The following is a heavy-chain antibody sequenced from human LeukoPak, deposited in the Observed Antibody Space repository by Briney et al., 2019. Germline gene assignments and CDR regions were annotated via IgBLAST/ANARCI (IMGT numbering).Heavy chain of an antibody. CDR3: ATTSRGDSDSSGYYSY. CDR1: DGSLSGSF. V-gene: IGHV4-34*01. CDR2: ITHSGGT. D-gene: IGHD3-22*01. J-gene: IGHJ4*02. Sequence: SETLSLTCTVFDGSLSGSFWTWIRQPPGKGLEWIAEITHSGGTNYNPSLKSRLTISVDTSKNQFSMKPSSVTAADTAVYFCATTSRGDSDSSGYYSYWGQGTLVTVSS.